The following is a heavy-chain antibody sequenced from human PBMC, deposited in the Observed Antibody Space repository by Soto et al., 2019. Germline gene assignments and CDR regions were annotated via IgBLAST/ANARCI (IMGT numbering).Heavy chain of an antibody. CDR3: TSCGRFPRVGVDYYAMDV. D-gene: IGHD3-3*01. CDR2: ISYDGYKK. Sequence: LRLSCAASGFAFSNYDLYWVRQAPGKGLEWVALISYDGYKKYYADSVKGRFTISRDSSRNGLYLQMDSLRPEDTAVYFCTSCGRFPRVGVDYYAMDVWGQGTTVTVSS. V-gene: IGHV3-30*03. CDR1: GFAFSNYD. J-gene: IGHJ6*02.